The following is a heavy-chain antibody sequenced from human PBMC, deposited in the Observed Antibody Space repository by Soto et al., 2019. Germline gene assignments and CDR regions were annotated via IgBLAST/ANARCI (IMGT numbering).Heavy chain of an antibody. CDR2: INNIGGST. Sequence: EVQLLESGGGLVQPGGSLRLSCAASGFTFSTYAMRWVRRAPGKGLEWVSTINNIGGSTYHADSVKGRCTISRDDSKNTLYLQLNSLRAEDTAVYYCAIIGSSSWRERDYWGQGTLVTVSS. V-gene: IGHV3-23*01. D-gene: IGHD6-13*01. J-gene: IGHJ4*02. CDR3: AIIGSSSWRERDY. CDR1: GFTFSTYA.